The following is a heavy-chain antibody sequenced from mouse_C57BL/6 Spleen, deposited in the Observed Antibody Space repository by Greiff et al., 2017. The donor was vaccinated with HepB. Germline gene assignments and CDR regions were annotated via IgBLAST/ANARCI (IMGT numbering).Heavy chain of an antibody. CDR1: GYSITSGYY. D-gene: IGHD3-3*01. CDR2: ISYDGSN. V-gene: IGHV3-6*01. J-gene: IGHJ3*01. CDR3: ARAGDGRWFAY. Sequence: VQLKESGPGLVKPSQSLSLTCSVTGYSITSGYYWNWIRQFPGNKLEWMGYISYDGSNNYNPSLKNRISITRDTSKNQFFLKLNSVTTEDTATYYCARAGDGRWFAYWGQGTLVTVSA.